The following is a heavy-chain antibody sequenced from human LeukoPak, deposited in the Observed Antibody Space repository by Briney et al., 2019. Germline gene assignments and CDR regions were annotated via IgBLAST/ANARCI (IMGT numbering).Heavy chain of an antibody. CDR3: ARVLRRDYYDSSANDAFDI. Sequence: SETLSLTRAVSGGSISSSSYYWGWIRHPPGKGLEWIGSIYYSGSTYYNPSIKSRVTISVDTSKNQFSLKLSSVTAADTAVYYCARVLRRDYYDSSANDAFDIWGQGTMVTVSS. CDR1: GGSISSSSYY. J-gene: IGHJ3*02. V-gene: IGHV4-39*07. CDR2: IYYSGST. D-gene: IGHD3-22*01.